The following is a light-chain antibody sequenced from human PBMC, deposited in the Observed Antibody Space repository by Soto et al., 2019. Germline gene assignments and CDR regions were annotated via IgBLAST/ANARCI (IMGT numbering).Light chain of an antibody. CDR2: DVS. Sequence: QSLLTQPASVSGSPGQSITISCTGSSSDVGGYNSVSWYQQHPGKAPKLMIYDVSYRPSGVSIRFSGSKSGNTASLTISGLQAEDEADYYCSSYTSSSTLFYVFGTGTKVTVL. J-gene: IGLJ1*01. V-gene: IGLV2-14*03. CDR1: SSDVGGYNS. CDR3: SSYTSSSTLFYV.